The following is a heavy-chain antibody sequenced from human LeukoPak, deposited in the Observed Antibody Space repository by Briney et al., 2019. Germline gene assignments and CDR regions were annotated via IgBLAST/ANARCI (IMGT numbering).Heavy chain of an antibody. J-gene: IGHJ3*02. CDR3: AKDIGRFPHALDI. CDR1: GFTFSSYG. D-gene: IGHD2-21*01. Sequence: GGSLRLSCAASGFTFSSYGMSWVRQAPGKGLEWVSGISWNSGSIGYADSVKGRFTISRDNAKNSLYLQMNSLRAEDTALYYCAKDIGRFPHALDIWGQGTMVTVSS. V-gene: IGHV3-9*01. CDR2: ISWNSGSI.